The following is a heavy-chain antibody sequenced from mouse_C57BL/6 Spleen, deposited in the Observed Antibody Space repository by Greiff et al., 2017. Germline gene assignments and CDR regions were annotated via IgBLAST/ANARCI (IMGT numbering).Heavy chain of an antibody. CDR3: TRDDNDGEENAMDY. V-gene: IGHV5-9-1*02. CDR2: ISSGGDYI. D-gene: IGHD2-3*01. CDR1: GFTFSSYA. J-gene: IGHJ4*01. Sequence: EVKLVESGEGLVKPGGSLKLSCAASGFTFSSYAMSWVRQTPEKRLEWVAYISSGGDYIYYADTVKGRFTISRDNARNTLYLQMSSLKSEDTAMYYCTRDDNDGEENAMDYWGQGTSVTVSS.